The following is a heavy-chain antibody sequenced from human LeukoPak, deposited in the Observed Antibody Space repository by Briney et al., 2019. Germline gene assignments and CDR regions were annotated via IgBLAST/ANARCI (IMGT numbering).Heavy chain of an antibody. D-gene: IGHD1-26*01. J-gene: IGHJ4*02. V-gene: IGHV3-23*01. Sequence: PGGSLRLSCAASGFTFSSYWMHWVRQAPGKGLVWVSAISGSGGSTYYADSVKGRFTISRDNSKNTLYLQMNSLRAEDTAVYYCANSVATWDFDYWGQGTLVTVSS. CDR1: GFTFSSYW. CDR3: ANSVATWDFDY. CDR2: ISGSGGST.